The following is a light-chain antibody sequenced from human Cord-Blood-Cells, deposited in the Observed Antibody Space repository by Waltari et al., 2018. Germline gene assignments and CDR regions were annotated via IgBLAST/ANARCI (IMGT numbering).Light chain of an antibody. CDR1: QSVSSY. J-gene: IGKJ2*01. CDR3: QQRSNWPPMYT. Sequence: IVLTQSPATLSLSQGESATLSCRASQSVSSYLAWYQQKPGQAPRLLIYDASNRATGIPARFSGSGSGTDFTLTISSLEPEDFAVYYCQQRSNWPPMYTFGQGTKLEIK. CDR2: DAS. V-gene: IGKV3-11*01.